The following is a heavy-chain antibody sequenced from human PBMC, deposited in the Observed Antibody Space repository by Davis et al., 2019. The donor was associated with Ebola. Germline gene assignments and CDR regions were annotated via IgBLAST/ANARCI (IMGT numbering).Heavy chain of an antibody. Sequence: GESLKISCAASGFTFSSYAVTWVRQAPGKGLEWVSAISGSGTTYYADSVKGRFTISRDNSKNTLYLQMNSLRADDTAVYYCAKQRGVGAIDYDYWGRGTVVTVSS. CDR1: GFTFSSYA. CDR3: AKQRGVGAIDYDY. D-gene: IGHD1-26*01. CDR2: ISGSGTT. J-gene: IGHJ4*02. V-gene: IGHV3-23*01.